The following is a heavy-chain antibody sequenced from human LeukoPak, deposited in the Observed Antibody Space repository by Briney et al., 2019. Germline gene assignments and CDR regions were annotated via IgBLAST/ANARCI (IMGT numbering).Heavy chain of an antibody. Sequence: PSETLSLTCTVAGGSISSYYWSWIRQPPGKGLEWIGYIYYSGSTNYNPSLKSRVTISVDTSKNQFSLKLSSVTAADTAVYYCARVGYYYDSSGMYFQHWGQGTLVTVSS. D-gene: IGHD3-22*01. CDR1: GGSISSYY. CDR3: ARVGYYYDSSGMYFQH. V-gene: IGHV4-59*01. J-gene: IGHJ1*01. CDR2: IYYSGST.